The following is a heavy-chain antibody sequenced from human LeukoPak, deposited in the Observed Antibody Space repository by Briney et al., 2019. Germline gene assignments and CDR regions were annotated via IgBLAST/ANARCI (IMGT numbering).Heavy chain of an antibody. CDR2: IYYSGST. D-gene: IGHD3-22*01. V-gene: IGHV4-39*01. Sequence: SETLSLTCTVSGGSISSSSYYWGWIRQPPGKGLEWLGCIYYSGSTYYNPSLKSRVTISVDTSKNQFSLKLSSVTAADTAVYYCARGPSYDSSGYYYWIAWSPLDYWGQGTLVTVSS. CDR1: GGSISSSSYY. J-gene: IGHJ4*02. CDR3: ARGPSYDSSGYYYWIAWSPLDY.